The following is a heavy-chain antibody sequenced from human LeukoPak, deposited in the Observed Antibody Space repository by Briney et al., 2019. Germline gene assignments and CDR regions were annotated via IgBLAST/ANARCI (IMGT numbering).Heavy chain of an antibody. CDR2: ISYDGSNK. V-gene: IGHV3-30-3*01. CDR1: GFTLSSYA. D-gene: IGHD4/OR15-4a*01. J-gene: IGHJ4*02. CDR3: ASLRTM. Sequence: GRSLRLSCAASGFTLSSYAMHWVRQTPGKGLEWVAVISYDGSNKYYADSVKGRFTISRDNSKNTLYLQMNSLRAEDTAVYYCASLRTMWGQGTLVTVSS.